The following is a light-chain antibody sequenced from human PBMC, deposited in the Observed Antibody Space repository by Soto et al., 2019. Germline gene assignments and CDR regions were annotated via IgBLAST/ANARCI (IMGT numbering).Light chain of an antibody. CDR2: GAS. V-gene: IGKV3-20*01. Sequence: EIVLTQSPVTLSFSPLERATLSFRASQSVSSSYLAWSQQKPGQAPRLLIYGASSRATGIPDRFSGSGSGTDFTLTISRLEPEDFAVYYCQQYGSSPLTFGGGTKV. CDR3: QQYGSSPLT. J-gene: IGKJ4*01. CDR1: QSVSSSY.